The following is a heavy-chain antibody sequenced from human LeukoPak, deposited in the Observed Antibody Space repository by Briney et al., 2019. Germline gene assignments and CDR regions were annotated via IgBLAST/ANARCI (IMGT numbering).Heavy chain of an antibody. Sequence: SETLSLTCTVSGGSISSYYWSWIRQPPGRGLEWIGYIYSNGGTRYNPSLKSRFIISIDTSENRFSLELTSVSAADAAVYYCARETPAAGYFDNWGQGIPVTVSS. J-gene: IGHJ4*02. V-gene: IGHV4-59*01. CDR1: GGSISSYY. CDR2: IYSNGGT. D-gene: IGHD6-13*01. CDR3: ARETPAAGYFDN.